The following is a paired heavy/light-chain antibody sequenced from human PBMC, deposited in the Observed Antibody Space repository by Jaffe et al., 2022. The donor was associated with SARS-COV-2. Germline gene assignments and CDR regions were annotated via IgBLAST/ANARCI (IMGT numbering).Heavy chain of an antibody. CDR2: ISYDGGNK. D-gene: IGHD6-13*01. CDR1: GFSLISYA. J-gene: IGHJ4*02. V-gene: IGHV3-30*04. Sequence: QVQLVESGGGVVQPGRSLRLSCAASGFSLISYAMHWVRQAPGKGLEWVAVISYDGGNKYYADSVKGRFTISSDSSKNTLYLQMNSLRVEDTALYYCARGGSSSWYWGATYWGQGTLVTVSS. CDR3: ARGGSSSWYWGATY.
Light chain of an antibody. Sequence: QSVLTQPPSVSAAPGQKVTISCSGSNSNIGNNYVSWYQHLPGTAPKLLIYENNKRPSGIPDRFSGSKSGTSATLGITGLQTGDEAGYYCGTWDSSLSVVVFGGGTKLTVL. CDR2: ENN. CDR3: GTWDSSLSVVV. CDR1: NSNIGNNY. V-gene: IGLV1-51*02. J-gene: IGLJ2*01.